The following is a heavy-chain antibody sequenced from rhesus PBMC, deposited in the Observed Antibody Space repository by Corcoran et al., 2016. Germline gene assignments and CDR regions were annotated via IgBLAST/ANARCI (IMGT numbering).Heavy chain of an antibody. Sequence: QVQLQESGPGLVKPSETLSLTCAVSGDSVSSYWWSWVRQPPGKGPEWFGEVNGKSGRSNYNPCLKMRVTFSKDASKSQISRKLSSVTAADTAVYYCARSPGDRALDYWGQGVLVTVSS. CDR1: GDSVSSYW. J-gene: IGHJ4*01. CDR3: ARSPGDRALDY. V-gene: IGHV4-80*01. CDR2: VNGKSGRS.